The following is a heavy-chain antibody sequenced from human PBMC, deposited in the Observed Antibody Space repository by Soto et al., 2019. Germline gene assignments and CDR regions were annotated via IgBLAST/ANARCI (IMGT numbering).Heavy chain of an antibody. CDR3: ARAWLQLYYYGMDV. CDR2: IYYSGST. Sequence: SETLSLTCTVSGGSISSGDYYWSWIRQPPGKGLEWIGYIYYSGSTYYNPSLKSRVTISVDTSKNQFSLKLSSVTAADTAVYYCARAWLQLYYYGMDVWGQGNTVTVS. J-gene: IGHJ6*02. V-gene: IGHV4-30-4*01. CDR1: GGSISSGDYY. D-gene: IGHD5-12*01.